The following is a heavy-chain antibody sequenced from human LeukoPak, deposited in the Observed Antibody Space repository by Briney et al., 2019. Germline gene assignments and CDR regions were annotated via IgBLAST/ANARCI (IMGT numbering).Heavy chain of an antibody. V-gene: IGHV4-34*01. D-gene: IGHD6-13*01. Sequence: PSETLSLTCAVYGGSFSGYYWSWIRQPPGKGLEWIGEINHSGSTNYNPSLKSRVTISVDTSKNQFSLKLSSVTAADTAVYYCASSGSSWLRGYYLDYWGQGTLVTVSS. CDR2: INHSGST. J-gene: IGHJ4*02. CDR3: ASSGSSWLRGYYLDY. CDR1: GGSFSGYY.